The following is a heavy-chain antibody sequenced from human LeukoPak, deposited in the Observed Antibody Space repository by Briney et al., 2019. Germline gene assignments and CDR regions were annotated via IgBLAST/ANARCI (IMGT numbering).Heavy chain of an antibody. D-gene: IGHD3-10*01. CDR2: ISSSGSTI. Sequence: QPGGSLRLSCAASGFTFSSYEMNWARQAPGKGLEWVSYISSSGSTIYYADSVKGRFTISRDNAKNSLYLQMNSLRAEDTAVYYCAREVYYYGSGSYSYYYGMDVWGKGTTVTVSS. V-gene: IGHV3-48*03. CDR3: AREVYYYGSGSYSYYYGMDV. CDR1: GFTFSSYE. J-gene: IGHJ6*04.